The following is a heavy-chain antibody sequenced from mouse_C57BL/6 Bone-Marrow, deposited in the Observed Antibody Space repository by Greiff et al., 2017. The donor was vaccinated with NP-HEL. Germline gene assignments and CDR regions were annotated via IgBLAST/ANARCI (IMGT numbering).Heavy chain of an antibody. J-gene: IGHJ2*01. Sequence: VQLQESGAELVRPGASVTLSCKASGYTFTDDEMHWVKQTPVHGLEWIGAIDPETGGTAYNQKFKGKAILTADKSSSTAYMELRSLTSQDSAVYYCTSEIYGNDFGYWGQGTTLTVSS. V-gene: IGHV1-15*01. CDR1: GYTFTDDE. CDR3: TSEIYGNDFGY. D-gene: IGHD2-1*01. CDR2: IDPETGGT.